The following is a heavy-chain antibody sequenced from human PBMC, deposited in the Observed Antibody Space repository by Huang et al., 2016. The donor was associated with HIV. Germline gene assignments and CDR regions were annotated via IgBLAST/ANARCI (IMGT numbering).Heavy chain of an antibody. Sequence: VQLVQSGAEVKKPGESLKISCKGSGYSFRSYWIAWVRQMPGKGLEWRGIICPDDSDTTYSPSFEGQVTSSADKSIGTAYLQWSSLKASDTAMYYCARRFSSSSGYFDYWGQGSLVTVSS. V-gene: IGHV5-51*01. CDR1: GYSFRSYW. CDR3: ARRFSSSSGYFDY. CDR2: ICPDDSDT. D-gene: IGHD6-6*01. J-gene: IGHJ4*02.